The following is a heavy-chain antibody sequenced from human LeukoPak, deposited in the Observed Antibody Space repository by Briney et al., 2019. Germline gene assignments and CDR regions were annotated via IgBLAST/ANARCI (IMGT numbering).Heavy chain of an antibody. Sequence: SETLSLTCAVYGGSFSGYYWSWIRQPPGKGLEWIGEINHSGSTNYSPSLKSRVTISVDTSKNQFSLKLSSVTAADTAVYYCARSSYCSSTSCYKYFQHWGQGTLVTVSS. J-gene: IGHJ1*01. CDR1: GGSFSGYY. CDR2: INHSGST. D-gene: IGHD2-2*01. CDR3: ARSSYCSSTSCYKYFQH. V-gene: IGHV4-34*01.